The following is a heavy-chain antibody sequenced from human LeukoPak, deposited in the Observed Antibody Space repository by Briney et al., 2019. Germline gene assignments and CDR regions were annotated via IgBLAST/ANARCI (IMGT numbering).Heavy chain of an antibody. CDR3: ARDAWKDRYFDY. D-gene: IGHD1-1*01. Sequence: PGGSPRLSCAASGFTFSSYWMSWVRQAPGKGLEWVANIKQDGREKYYVDSVKGRFTISRDDAKNSLYLQINSLRAEDTAVYYCARDAWKDRYFDYWGQGTLVTVSS. V-gene: IGHV3-7*01. J-gene: IGHJ4*02. CDR2: IKQDGREK. CDR1: GFTFSSYW.